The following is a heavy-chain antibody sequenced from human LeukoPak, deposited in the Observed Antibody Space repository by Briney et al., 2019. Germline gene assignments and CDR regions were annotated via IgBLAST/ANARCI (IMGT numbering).Heavy chain of an antibody. CDR1: GDSISSSGYY. J-gene: IGHJ5*02. V-gene: IGHV4-39*07. CDR2: IYYSGST. Sequence: SETLSLTCTVSGDSISSSGYYWGWIRQPPGKGLEWIGNIYYSGSTYYNPSLKSRVTISVHTSKNQFSLKLNSVTAADTAVYYCARSLYTGYDYSDYGVNWFDPWGQGTLVIVSS. D-gene: IGHD5-12*01. CDR3: ARSLYTGYDYSDYGVNWFDP.